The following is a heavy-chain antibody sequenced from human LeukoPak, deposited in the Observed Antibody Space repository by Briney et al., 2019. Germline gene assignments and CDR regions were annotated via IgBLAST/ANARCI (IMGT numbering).Heavy chain of an antibody. V-gene: IGHV4-61*01. CDR2: IYYTGST. D-gene: IGHD6-19*01. Sequence: PSETLSLTCNVSGGSVSSGSYYWNWIRQPPGRGLEWIGYIYYTGSTNYNPSFKSRVTISVDTSKNQFSLELSSATAADTAVYYCAKDRRVQSYSSGSRFDYWGQGTLVTVSS. J-gene: IGHJ4*02. CDR3: AKDRRVQSYSSGSRFDY. CDR1: GGSVSSGSYY.